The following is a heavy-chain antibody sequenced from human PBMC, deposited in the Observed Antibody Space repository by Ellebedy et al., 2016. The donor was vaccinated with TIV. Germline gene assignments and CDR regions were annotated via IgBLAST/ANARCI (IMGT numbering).Heavy chain of an antibody. Sequence: GESLKISXAASGFTFSSYSMNWVRQAPGKGLEWVSYISSSSSTIYYADSVKGRFTISRDNAKNSLYLQMNSLRAEDTAVYYCARGEPAAIYYYMDVWGKGTTVTVSS. CDR1: GFTFSSYS. J-gene: IGHJ6*03. CDR3: ARGEPAAIYYYMDV. CDR2: ISSSSSTI. D-gene: IGHD2-2*02. V-gene: IGHV3-48*04.